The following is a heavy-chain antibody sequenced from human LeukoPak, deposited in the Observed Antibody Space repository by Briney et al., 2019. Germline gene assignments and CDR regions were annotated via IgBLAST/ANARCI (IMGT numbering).Heavy chain of an antibody. CDR2: INHSGRT. CDR3: PRVLSSWYPGIDY. J-gene: IGHJ4*02. D-gene: IGHD6-13*01. V-gene: IGHV4-34*01. Sequence: SETLSPTCPLYARSLSGYYWSWIRQPPGNRKEWIWAINHSGRTNYNPSLKRRVTISVDTSKNQFSLKLSSVTATDTPVYYFPRVLSSWYPGIDYWGQGTLVTVSS. CDR1: ARSLSGYY.